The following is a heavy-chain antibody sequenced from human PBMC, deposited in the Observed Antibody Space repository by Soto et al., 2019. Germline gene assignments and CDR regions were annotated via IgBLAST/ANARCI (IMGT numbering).Heavy chain of an antibody. Sequence: PSETLCLTCAVSGGSISGGGGSWSWIRQPPGKGLEWIGYIYHSGSTYYNPSLKSRVTISVDTSKNQFSLKLSSVTAADTAVYYCACIFSGGYGYGFYYYGMDVWGQGTTVTVSS. J-gene: IGHJ6*02. CDR2: IYHSGST. D-gene: IGHD5-18*01. CDR1: GGSISGGGGS. V-gene: IGHV4-30-2*01. CDR3: ACIFSGGYGYGFYYYGMDV.